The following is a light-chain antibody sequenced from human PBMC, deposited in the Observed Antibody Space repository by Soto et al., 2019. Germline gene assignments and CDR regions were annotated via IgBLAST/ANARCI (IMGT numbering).Light chain of an antibody. CDR3: QQYNSWTRT. CDR2: GAS. CDR1: QSVSSD. V-gene: IGKV3D-15*01. Sequence: EIVMTQSPVTLSVSPGERATLSCRASQSVSSDLALYHERPVQAPMLLIYGASSRATSLPARFSGSGSGTEFTLTIDSLQSEDFAVYYRQQYNSWTRTFGQGTKVDIK. J-gene: IGKJ1*01.